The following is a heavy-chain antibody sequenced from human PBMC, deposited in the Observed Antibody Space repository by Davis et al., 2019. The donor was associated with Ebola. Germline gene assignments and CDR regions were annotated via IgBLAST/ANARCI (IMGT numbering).Heavy chain of an antibody. CDR2: ITSSSSHI. V-gene: IGHV3-21*01. CDR1: GFTFTAYA. Sequence: GESLKISCAASGFTFTAYAMSWVRQAPGKGLEWVSSITSSSSHIYYADSVKGRFTISRDNAKNSLYLQMNSLRAEDTAVYYCESRRGGPQNGWDILAGYPWGQGTLVTVSS. CDR3: ESRRGGPQNGWDILAGYP. D-gene: IGHD3-9*01. J-gene: IGHJ4*02.